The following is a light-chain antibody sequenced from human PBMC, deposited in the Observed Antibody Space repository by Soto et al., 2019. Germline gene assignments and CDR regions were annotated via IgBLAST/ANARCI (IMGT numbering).Light chain of an antibody. CDR3: VAWDDNLSSRV. CDR1: RSNIGSAI. Sequence: QSVLTQPPSLSGTPGQTVTISCIGSRSNIGSAIVHWYQQLPGTAPKHLIYMNNQRPSGVPDRFSGSKSGTSASLVITGLRPEDEADNYCVAWDDNLSSRVFGGGTKLTVL. V-gene: IGLV1-47*01. CDR2: MNN. J-gene: IGLJ3*02.